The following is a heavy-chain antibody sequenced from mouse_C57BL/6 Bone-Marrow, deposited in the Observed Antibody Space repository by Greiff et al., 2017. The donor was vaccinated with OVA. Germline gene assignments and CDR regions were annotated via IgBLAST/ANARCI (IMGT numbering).Heavy chain of an antibody. Sequence: QVQLQQSGAELARPGASVKLSCKASGYTFTSYGISWVKQRTGQGLEWIGEIYPRSGNTYYNEKFKGKATLTADKSSSTAYMERRSLTSEDSAVYFCARSNYVRPRWFAYWGQGALVTVSA. CDR2: IYPRSGNT. V-gene: IGHV1-81*01. D-gene: IGHD2-5*01. J-gene: IGHJ3*01. CDR1: GYTFTSYG. CDR3: ARSNYVRPRWFAY.